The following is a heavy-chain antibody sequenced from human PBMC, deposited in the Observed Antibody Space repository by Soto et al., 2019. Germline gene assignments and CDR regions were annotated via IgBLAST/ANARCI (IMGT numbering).Heavy chain of an antibody. D-gene: IGHD6-13*01. CDR3: ARTSLPYSSSWYCWFDP. Sequence: PVGSLRLSCAASGFTFSSYWMSWVRQAPGKGLEWVANIKQDGSEKYYVDSVEGRFTISRDNAKNSLYLQMNSLRAEDTAVYYCARTSLPYSSSWYCWFDPWGQGTLVTVSS. V-gene: IGHV3-7*03. CDR1: GFTFSSYW. J-gene: IGHJ5*02. CDR2: IKQDGSEK.